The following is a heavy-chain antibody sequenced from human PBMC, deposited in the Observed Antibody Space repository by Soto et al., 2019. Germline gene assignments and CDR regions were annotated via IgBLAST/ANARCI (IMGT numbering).Heavy chain of an antibody. D-gene: IGHD5-18*01. CDR1: GDSISSNNNY. J-gene: IGHJ5*02. CDR3: ARGRGYSYGLDP. V-gene: IGHV4-30-4*01. Sequence: SETLSLTCTVSGDSISSNNNYWSWIRQPPGEGLEWIGFVSYSGTTSYSPSLKSRVAISLDTSKNQFSLSLSSVTAADTAVYYCARGRGYSYGLDPWGQGTLVTVSS. CDR2: VSYSGTT.